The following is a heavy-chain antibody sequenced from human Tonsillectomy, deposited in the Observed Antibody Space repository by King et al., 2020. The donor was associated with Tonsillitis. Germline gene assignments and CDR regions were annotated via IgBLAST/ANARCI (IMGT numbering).Heavy chain of an antibody. J-gene: IGHJ4*02. D-gene: IGHD5-18*01. CDR1: GFTFSNYG. CDR3: AKEGAYTYGYIKGYYFDY. CDR2: ISYDGSNK. V-gene: IGHV3-30*18. Sequence: VQLVESGGGVVQPGRSLRLSCAASGFTFSNYGMHWVRQAPVKGLERVAVISYDGSNKYYADSVKGRFTISRDNSKNTLYLQMNSLRAEDTAVYYCAKEGAYTYGYIKGYYFDYWGQGTLVTVSS.